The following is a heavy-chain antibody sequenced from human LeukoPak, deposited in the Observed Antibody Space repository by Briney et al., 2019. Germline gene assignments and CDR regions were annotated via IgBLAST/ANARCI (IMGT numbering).Heavy chain of an antibody. D-gene: IGHD3-9*01. CDR3: ATGANYDILTGYYKGNWFDP. V-gene: IGHV4-59*12. Sequence: SETLSLTCTVSGGSISSYYWSRIRQPPGKGLEWIGYIYYSGSTNYNPSLKSRVTISVDTSKNQFSLKLSSVTAADTAVYYCATGANYDILTGYYKGNWFDPWGQGTLVTVSS. CDR2: IYYSGST. CDR1: GGSISSYY. J-gene: IGHJ5*02.